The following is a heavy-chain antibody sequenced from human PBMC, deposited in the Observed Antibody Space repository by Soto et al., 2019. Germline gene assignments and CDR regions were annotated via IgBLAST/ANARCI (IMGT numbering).Heavy chain of an antibody. CDR2: IIPIFGTA. J-gene: IGHJ3*02. V-gene: IGHV1-69*13. CDR3: ARGGDDYGGKRLGAFDI. CDR1: GGTFSSYA. Sequence: XSVKVSCKASGGTFSSYAISWVRQAPGQGLEWMGGIIPIFGTANYAQKFQGRVTITADESTSTAYMELSSLRSEDTAVYYCARGGDDYGGKRLGAFDIWGQGKMVTVSS. D-gene: IGHD4-17*01.